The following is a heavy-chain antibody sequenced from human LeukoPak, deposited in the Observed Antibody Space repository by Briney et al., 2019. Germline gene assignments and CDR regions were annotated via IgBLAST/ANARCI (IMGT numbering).Heavy chain of an antibody. CDR3: AAEQWPTGVTDY. J-gene: IGHJ4*02. CDR1: GYIFNTYH. Sequence: GASVKVSCKAPGYIFNTYHMHWVRQAPGQGLEWMGIIDRSGDGTTYAQRFQGRATMTRDTSTSTVYMELSSLRSEDTAVYYCAAEQWPTGVTDYWGQGTLVTVFS. CDR2: IDRSGDGT. V-gene: IGHV1-46*02. D-gene: IGHD6-19*01.